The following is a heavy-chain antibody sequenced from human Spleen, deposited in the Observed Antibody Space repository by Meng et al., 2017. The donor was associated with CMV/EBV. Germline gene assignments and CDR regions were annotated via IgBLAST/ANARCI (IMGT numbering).Heavy chain of an antibody. V-gene: IGHV4-59*01. CDR1: GGSITNYY. Sequence: SETLSLTCTVSGGSITNYYWSWIRQPPGKGLEWIGYIYYSGSTNYNPSLKSRVTISVDTSKNQFSLKLSSVTAADTAVYYCARTNYYGSGSYYNFFWYFDYWGQGTLVTVSS. J-gene: IGHJ4*02. CDR3: ARTNYYGSGSYYNFFWYFDY. D-gene: IGHD3-10*01. CDR2: IYYSGST.